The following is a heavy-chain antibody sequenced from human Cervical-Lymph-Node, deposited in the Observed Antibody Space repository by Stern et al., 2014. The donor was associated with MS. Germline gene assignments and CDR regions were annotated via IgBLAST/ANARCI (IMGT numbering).Heavy chain of an antibody. Sequence: VQLVESGAEVKKPGASVKVSCTAAGYIFTAYYIHWLRQAPGQGLVWLGWIDPDRGGTNYAQKFQGRVTMTRDTSISTAYMELTSPTSDDTAVYYCARMAHSNIYYAGLDIWGQGTMVTVSS. D-gene: IGHD1-26*01. CDR2: IDPDRGGT. CDR1: GYIFTAYY. CDR3: ARMAHSNIYYAGLDI. V-gene: IGHV1-2*02. J-gene: IGHJ3*02.